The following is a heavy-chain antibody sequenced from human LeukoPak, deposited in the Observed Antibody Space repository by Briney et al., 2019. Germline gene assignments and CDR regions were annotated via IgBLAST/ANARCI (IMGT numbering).Heavy chain of an antibody. CDR1: GFTFSSYA. Sequence: GGSLRLSCAASGFTFSSYAVHWVRQAPGKGLEWVAVIAYDGSNKYHADSVKGRFTISRDDSKNTLYLQMNSLRAEDTAVYYCARETGSAVGSTDFDYWGQGTLVTVSS. D-gene: IGHD4-17*01. J-gene: IGHJ4*02. V-gene: IGHV3-30-3*01. CDR2: IAYDGSNK. CDR3: ARETGSAVGSTDFDY.